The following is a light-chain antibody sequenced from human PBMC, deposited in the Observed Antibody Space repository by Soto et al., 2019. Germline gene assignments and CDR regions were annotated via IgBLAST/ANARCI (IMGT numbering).Light chain of an antibody. CDR1: SSNIGAGYD. CDR3: QSYDSTLSARYV. CDR2: ANI. Sequence: QSVLTQPRSVSGAPGQGVTISCTGSSSNIGAGYDVHWYQQRPGAAPKLLISANINRPSGVPDRFSGSKSGTSASLAITGLQADDEGDYYCQSYDSTLSARYVFGTGTKVTVL. J-gene: IGLJ1*01. V-gene: IGLV1-40*01.